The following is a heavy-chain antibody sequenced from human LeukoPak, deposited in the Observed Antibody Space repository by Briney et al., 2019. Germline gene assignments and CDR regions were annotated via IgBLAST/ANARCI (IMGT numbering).Heavy chain of an antibody. D-gene: IGHD3-16*01. V-gene: IGHV3-73*01. CDR1: GFTFSGSA. CDR2: IRSQANSYAT. CDR3: TRMGAGFDY. J-gene: IGHJ4*02. Sequence: GGSLRLSCAASGFTFSGSAMHWVRQASGKGLEWVGRIRSQANSYATAYAASVKGSFTISRDDSKNTAYLQMNSLKTEDTAVYYCTRMGAGFDYWGQGTLVTVSS.